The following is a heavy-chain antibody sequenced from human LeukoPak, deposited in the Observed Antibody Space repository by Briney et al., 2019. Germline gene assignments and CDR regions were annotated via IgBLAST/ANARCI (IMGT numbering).Heavy chain of an antibody. J-gene: IGHJ4*02. Sequence: GGSLRLSCAASGFTFSSYWMHWVRQAPGKGLVWVSRINSDGSSTSYADSLKGRFTISRDNVKNSLYLHINSLRAEDTAVYYCARDSFETDIDYWGQGTLVTVSS. CDR1: GFTFSSYW. V-gene: IGHV3-74*01. CDR2: INSDGSST. D-gene: IGHD1-14*01. CDR3: ARDSFETDIDY.